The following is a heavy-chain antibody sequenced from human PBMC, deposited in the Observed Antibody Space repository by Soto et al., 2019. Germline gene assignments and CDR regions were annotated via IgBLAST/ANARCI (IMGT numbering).Heavy chain of an antibody. Sequence: GASVKVSCKASGYTLTSYDINWVRQATGQGLEWMGWMNPNSGNTGYAQKFQGRVTMTRNTSISTAYMELSSLRSEDTAVYYCARAPYYYDSSGYYPLYYYGMDVWGQGTTVTVSS. CDR1: GYTLTSYD. D-gene: IGHD3-22*01. V-gene: IGHV1-8*01. CDR2: MNPNSGNT. CDR3: ARAPYYYDSSGYYPLYYYGMDV. J-gene: IGHJ6*02.